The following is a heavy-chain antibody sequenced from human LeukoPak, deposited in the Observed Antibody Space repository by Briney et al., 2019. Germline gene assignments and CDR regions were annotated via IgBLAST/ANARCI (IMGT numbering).Heavy chain of an antibody. CDR1: GFTFSSYA. Sequence: GGSLRLSCAASGFTFSSYAMSWVRQAPGKGLEWVSGIRGSGGSTYYADSAKGRFTISRDNSKNTLYLQMNSLRAEDTAVYYCASGSGSYRTPYYYMDVWGTGTTVTVSS. CDR2: IRGSGGST. CDR3: ASGSGSYRTPYYYMDV. V-gene: IGHV3-23*01. D-gene: IGHD3-10*01. J-gene: IGHJ6*03.